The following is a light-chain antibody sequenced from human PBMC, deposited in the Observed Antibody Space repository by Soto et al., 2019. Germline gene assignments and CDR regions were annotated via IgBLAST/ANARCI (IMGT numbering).Light chain of an antibody. J-gene: IGKJ1*01. V-gene: IGKV1-6*01. CDR1: QGIRND. CDR2: GAS. Sequence: AIQMTQSPSSLSASVGDRVTITCRASQGIRNDLGWYQQKPGKAPKLLIYGASSLQSGVPSRFSGSGSGTDFTLTISSMQPEDFATYYCLQDYNYPWTFGQGTKVDIK. CDR3: LQDYNYPWT.